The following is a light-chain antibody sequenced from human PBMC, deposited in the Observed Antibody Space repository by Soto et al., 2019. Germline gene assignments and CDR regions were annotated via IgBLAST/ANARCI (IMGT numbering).Light chain of an antibody. CDR1: QSVSSSY. V-gene: IGKV3-20*01. CDR2: GAS. CDR3: QQYRSSPRT. Sequence: EIVLTQSPGTLSSSPGERATLSCRASQSVSSSYLAWYQQKPGQAPRLLIYGASSRATGIPDRFSGSGSGTDFTLTISRLEPEDFAVYYCQQYRSSPRTFGQGTKVDIK. J-gene: IGKJ1*01.